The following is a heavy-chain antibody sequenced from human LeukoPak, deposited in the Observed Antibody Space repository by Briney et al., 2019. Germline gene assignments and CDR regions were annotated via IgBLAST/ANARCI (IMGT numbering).Heavy chain of an antibody. J-gene: IGHJ3*02. Sequence: SETLSLTCAVSGYSISSGYYGGWIRQPPGKGLEWIGSIYHSGSTYYNPSLKSRVTISVDTSKNQFSLKLSSVTAADKAVYYCARHAASGYSLDAFDIWGQGTMVTVSS. CDR1: GYSISSGYY. V-gene: IGHV4-38-2*01. D-gene: IGHD3-22*01. CDR3: ARHAASGYSLDAFDI. CDR2: IYHSGST.